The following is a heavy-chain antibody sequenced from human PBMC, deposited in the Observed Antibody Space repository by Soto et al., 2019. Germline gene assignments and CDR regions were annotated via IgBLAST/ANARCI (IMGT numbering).Heavy chain of an antibody. D-gene: IGHD2-15*01. J-gene: IGHJ6*02. CDR3: ARVLVVAATRYYYYGMDV. Sequence: HPGGSLRLSCAASGFTFSSYAMHWVRQAPGKGLEWVAVISYDGSNKYYADSVKGRFTISRDNSKNTLYLQMNSLRAEDTAVYYCARVLVVAATRYYYYGMDVWGQGTTVTVSS. CDR2: ISYDGSNK. CDR1: GFTFSSYA. V-gene: IGHV3-30-3*01.